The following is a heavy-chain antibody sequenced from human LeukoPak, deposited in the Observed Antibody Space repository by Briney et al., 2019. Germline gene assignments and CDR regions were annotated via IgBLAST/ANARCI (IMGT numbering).Heavy chain of an antibody. J-gene: IGHJ4*02. CDR3: ARLSLYNTQDY. Sequence: SETLSLTCTISGSSISSSSYYWGWIRQPPGKGLEWIGSIYYSGSTYYNPSLKSRVTISVDTSKNQFSLKLSSVTAADTAVYYCARLSLYNTQDYWGQGTLVTVSS. CDR1: GSSISSSSYY. D-gene: IGHD5-24*01. CDR2: IYYSGST. V-gene: IGHV4-39*01.